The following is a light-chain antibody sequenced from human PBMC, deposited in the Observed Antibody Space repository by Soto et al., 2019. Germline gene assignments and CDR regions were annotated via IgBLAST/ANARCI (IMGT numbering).Light chain of an antibody. CDR1: QSVNSDY. CDR2: GAS. Sequence: EIGLTQSPGTLSWSPGERATLSFMASQSVNSDYLACFQQKPGQAPRLLIYGASTRTTGIPDRFSGSGSGTDFTLTIGRLEPGDFAVYYCLHYGGSPLTFGQGTRLEIK. V-gene: IGKV3-20*01. CDR3: LHYGGSPLT. J-gene: IGKJ5*01.